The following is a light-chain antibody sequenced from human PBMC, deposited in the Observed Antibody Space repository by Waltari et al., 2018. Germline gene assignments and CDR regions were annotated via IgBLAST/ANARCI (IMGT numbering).Light chain of an antibody. Sequence: QSVLTQAPSASGTPGPRVTISCSGSSSNIGSNTVNWYQQLPGTAPKLLISSNNPRPSGVPDRFSGSKSGTSASLAISGLQSEDEADYYCAAWDDSLNGSYVFGTGTKVTVL. V-gene: IGLV1-44*01. CDR1: SSNIGSNT. CDR3: AAWDDSLNGSYV. J-gene: IGLJ1*01. CDR2: SNN.